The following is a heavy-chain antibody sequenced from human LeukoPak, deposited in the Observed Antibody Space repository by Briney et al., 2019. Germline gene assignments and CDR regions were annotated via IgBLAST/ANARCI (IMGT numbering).Heavy chain of an antibody. CDR1: GGTFSSYA. V-gene: IGHV1-69*17. CDR3: ARVVAAAGLDY. D-gene: IGHD6-13*01. Sequence: GASVKVSCKASGGTFSSYAISWLRQAPGQGLEWMGRIIPIFGIANYAQKFQGRVTITADKSTSTAYMELSSLRSEDTAVYYCARVVAAAGLDYWGQGTLVTVSS. CDR2: IIPIFGIA. J-gene: IGHJ4*02.